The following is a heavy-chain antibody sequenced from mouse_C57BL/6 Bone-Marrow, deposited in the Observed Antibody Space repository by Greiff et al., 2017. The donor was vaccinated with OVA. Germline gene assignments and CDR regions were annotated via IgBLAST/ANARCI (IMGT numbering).Heavy chain of an antibody. CDR2: ISDGGSYT. D-gene: IGHD2-3*01. Sequence: EVQRVESGGGLVKPGGSLKLSCAASGFTFSSYAMSWVRQTPEKRLEWVATISDGGSYTYYPANVKGRFTISRDNAKNNLYLQMSHLKSEDTAMYYCAKDGYYLYAMDYWGQGTSVTVSS. CDR1: GFTFSSYA. J-gene: IGHJ4*01. V-gene: IGHV5-4*01. CDR3: AKDGYYLYAMDY.